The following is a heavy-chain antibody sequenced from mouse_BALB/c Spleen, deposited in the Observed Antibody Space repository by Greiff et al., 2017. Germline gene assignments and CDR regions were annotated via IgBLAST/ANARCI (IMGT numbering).Heavy chain of an antibody. J-gene: IGHJ3*01. V-gene: IGHV1-69*02. CDR2: IYPSDSYT. Sequence: QVQLKQPGAELVRPGASVKLSCKASGYTFTSYWINWVKQRPGQGLEWIGNIYPSDSYTNYNQKFKDKATLTVDKSSSTAYMQLSSPTSEDSAVYYCTRLDSSGFAWFAYWGQGTLVTVSA. CDR3: TRLDSSGFAWFAY. CDR1: GYTFTSYW. D-gene: IGHD3-2*01.